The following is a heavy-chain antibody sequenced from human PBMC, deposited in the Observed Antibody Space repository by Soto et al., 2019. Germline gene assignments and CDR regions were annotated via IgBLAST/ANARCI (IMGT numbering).Heavy chain of an antibody. CDR2: MSGSGAST. J-gene: IGHJ4*02. CDR3: AKVGSGWYYFDY. V-gene: IGHV3-23*01. Sequence: PGGSLRLSCAASGFTFSNYPMSWVRQAPGKGLEWVSGMSGSGASTYYADSVKGRFTISRDNSKSTLYLQMNSLRGEDTDIYYCAKVGSGWYYFDYWGQGTLVTVSS. CDR1: GFTFSNYP. D-gene: IGHD6-19*01.